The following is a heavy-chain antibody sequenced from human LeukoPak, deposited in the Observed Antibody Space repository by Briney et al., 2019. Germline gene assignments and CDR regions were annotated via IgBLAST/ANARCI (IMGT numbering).Heavy chain of an antibody. CDR1: GFTFSSYA. V-gene: IGHV3-30-3*01. CDR3: AGGYCSGGSCSLSGP. J-gene: IGHJ5*02. Sequence: GGSLRLSCAASGFTFSSYAMHWVRQAPGKGLEWVAVISYDGSNKYYADSVKGRFTISRDNSKNTLYLQMNSLRAGDTAVYYCAGGYCSGGSCSLSGPWGQGTLVTVSS. D-gene: IGHD2-15*01. CDR2: ISYDGSNK.